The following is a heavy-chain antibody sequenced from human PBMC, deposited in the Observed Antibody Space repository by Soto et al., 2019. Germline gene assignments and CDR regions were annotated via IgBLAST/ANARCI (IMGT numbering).Heavy chain of an antibody. Sequence: SVKVSCKASGYTFTGYYMHWVRQAPGQGLEWMGGIIPIFGTANYAQKFQGRVTITADESTSTAYMELSSLRSEDTAVYYCARPSSGYFRDAFDIWGQGTMVTVSS. CDR1: GYTFTGYY. CDR3: ARPSSGYFRDAFDI. J-gene: IGHJ3*02. CDR2: IIPIFGTA. V-gene: IGHV1-69*13. D-gene: IGHD3-3*01.